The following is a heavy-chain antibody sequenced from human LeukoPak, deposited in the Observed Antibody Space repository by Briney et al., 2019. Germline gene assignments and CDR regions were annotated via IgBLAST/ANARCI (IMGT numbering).Heavy chain of an antibody. CDR2: INPSGGST. CDR1: GYTFTSYY. D-gene: IGHD1-1*01. CDR3: ARDSGVGWTTGPDDAFDI. J-gene: IGHJ3*02. Sequence: ASVKVSCKASGYTFTSYYMHWVRQAPGQGLEWMGIINPSGGSTSYAQKFQGRVTMTRDTSTSTVYMELSSLRSEDTAVYYCARDSGVGWTTGPDDAFDIWGQGTMVTVSS. V-gene: IGHV1-46*01.